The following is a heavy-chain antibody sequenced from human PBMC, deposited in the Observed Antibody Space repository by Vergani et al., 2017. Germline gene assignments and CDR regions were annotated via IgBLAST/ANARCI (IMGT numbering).Heavy chain of an antibody. CDR2: IYYSGST. V-gene: IGHV4-31*03. Sequence: QVQLQESGPGLVKPSQTLSLTCTVSGGSISSGGYYWSWIRQHPGKGLEWIGYIYYSGSTYYNPSLKSRVTISVDTSKNQLALKLSPVTAADTAVYYCARVLATVVTYVDYWGQGTLVTVSS. J-gene: IGHJ4*02. D-gene: IGHD4-23*01. CDR3: ARVLATVVTYVDY. CDR1: GGSISSGGYY.